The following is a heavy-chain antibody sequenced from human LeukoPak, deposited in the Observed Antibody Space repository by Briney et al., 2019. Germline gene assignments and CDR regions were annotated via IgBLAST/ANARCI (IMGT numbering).Heavy chain of an antibody. CDR2: IYYSGST. CDR1: GGSFSGYY. J-gene: IGHJ4*02. V-gene: IGHV4-39*01. D-gene: IGHD1-26*01. Sequence: KPSETLSLTCAVYGGSFSGYYWGWIRQPPGKGLEWIGSIYYSGSTYYNPSLKSRVTISVDTSKNQFSLKLSSVTAADTAVYYCARHPLQKWELRTFDYWGQGTLVTVSS. CDR3: ARHPLQKWELRTFDY.